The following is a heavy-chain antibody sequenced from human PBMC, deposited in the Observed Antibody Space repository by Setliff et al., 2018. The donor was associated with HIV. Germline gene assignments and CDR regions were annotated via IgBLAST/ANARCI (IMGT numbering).Heavy chain of an antibody. CDR2: ISAYNGNT. CDR3: ARENTYDSSGWGAFDI. D-gene: IGHD3-22*01. V-gene: IGHV1-18*04. J-gene: IGHJ3*02. CDR1: GYTFTSDY. Sequence: GASVKVSCKASGYTFTSDYIHWVRQAPGQGLEWMGWISAYNGNTNYAQKFQGRVTMTTDTSTSTAYRELRSLRSDDTAVYYCARENTYDSSGWGAFDIWGPGTMVTVSS.